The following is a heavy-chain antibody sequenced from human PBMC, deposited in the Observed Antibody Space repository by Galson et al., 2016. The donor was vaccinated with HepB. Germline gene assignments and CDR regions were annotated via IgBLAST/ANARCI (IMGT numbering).Heavy chain of an antibody. CDR1: RSTFTGYY. D-gene: IGHD2-2*01. Sequence: SVKVSCKASRSTFTGYYIHWVRQAPGQGLEWMGRINPNSGDTYYAQKLQDRVTMTRDTSISTVHMEMNRLTSDDTVVFYCARSSCTNTTCYPYFDYWGQGAMVTVSS. CDR3: ARSSCTNTTCYPYFDY. V-gene: IGHV1-2*05. J-gene: IGHJ4*02. CDR2: INPNSGDT.